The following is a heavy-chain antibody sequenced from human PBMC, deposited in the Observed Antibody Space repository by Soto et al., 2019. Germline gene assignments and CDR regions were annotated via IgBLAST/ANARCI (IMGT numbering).Heavy chain of an antibody. D-gene: IGHD1-26*01. V-gene: IGHV3-23*01. CDR1: GFSFSSYD. Sequence: EVQLLESGGGLVQPGESLRLSCAASGFSFSSYDMSWVRQAPGKGPEWVSAIGASGGSSYYADSVKGRFTDSRDNAKNTLYLQMNSLRADDTAIYYCAKGHYYAFDIWGQGTMVTVSS. CDR2: IGASGGSS. CDR3: AKGHYYAFDI. J-gene: IGHJ3*02.